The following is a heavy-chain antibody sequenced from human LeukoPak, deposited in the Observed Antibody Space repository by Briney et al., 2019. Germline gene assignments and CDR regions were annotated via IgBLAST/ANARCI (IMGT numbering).Heavy chain of an antibody. Sequence: PGGSLGLSCAASGFTFRTYAMSWVRQAPGKGLEWVSAISGSGVSTYYTDSVNGRFTISRDNSKSTLYLQMDSLRAEDSALYYCAKDSVSSPTAIDYWGQGTLVTVSS. J-gene: IGHJ4*02. CDR2: ISGSGVST. CDR1: GFTFRTYA. D-gene: IGHD2-21*02. V-gene: IGHV3-23*01. CDR3: AKDSVSSPTAIDY.